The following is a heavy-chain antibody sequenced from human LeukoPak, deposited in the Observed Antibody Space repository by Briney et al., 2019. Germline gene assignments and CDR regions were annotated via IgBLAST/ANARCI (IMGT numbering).Heavy chain of an antibody. V-gene: IGHV4-30-2*01. CDR2: IYHSGST. CDR3: ARGLAYYDFWSGYPYFDY. CDR1: GVSISSGGYS. J-gene: IGHJ4*02. D-gene: IGHD3-3*01. Sequence: SETLSLTCAVSGVSISSGGYSWSWLRQPSGKGLEWNGYIYHSGSTYYNPSLKSRVTISVDRSMNQFSLKLSSVTAADTAVYYCARGLAYYDFWSGYPYFDYWGQGTLVTVSS.